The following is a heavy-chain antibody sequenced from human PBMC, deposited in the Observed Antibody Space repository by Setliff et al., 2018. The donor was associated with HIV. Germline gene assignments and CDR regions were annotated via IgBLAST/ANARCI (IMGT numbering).Heavy chain of an antibody. Sequence: PSETLSLTCTVSGGSISSSSYYWGWIRQPPGKGLEWIASIYYSGSTHYNPSLKSRVSISVDTSRNQISLKLSSVTAADTAVYYCARGMVRGLRWDSWGQGTLVTVSS. CDR1: GGSISSSSYY. V-gene: IGHV4-39*01. D-gene: IGHD3-10*01. CDR2: IYYSGST. J-gene: IGHJ4*02. CDR3: ARGMVRGLRWDS.